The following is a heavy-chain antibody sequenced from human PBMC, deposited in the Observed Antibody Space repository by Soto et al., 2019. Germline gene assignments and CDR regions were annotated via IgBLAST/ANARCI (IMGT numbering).Heavy chain of an antibody. Sequence: QVQLVQSGAEVKKPGSSVKVSCKASGGTFSSYAISWVRQAPGQGPDWMRGIIPILGTANYAQKFQARLTITADESTSTAYMELSSLRSEDTAVYYCATQRDDFWSGYYDDYYGMDVWGQGTTVTVSS. V-gene: IGHV1-69*01. CDR2: IIPILGTA. CDR1: GGTFSSYA. CDR3: ATQRDDFWSGYYDDYYGMDV. J-gene: IGHJ6*02. D-gene: IGHD3-3*01.